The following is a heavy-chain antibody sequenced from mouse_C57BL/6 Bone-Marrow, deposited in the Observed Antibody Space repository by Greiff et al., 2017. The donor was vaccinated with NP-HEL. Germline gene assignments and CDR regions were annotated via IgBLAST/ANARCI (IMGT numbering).Heavy chain of an antibody. D-gene: IGHD2-10*02. J-gene: IGHJ1*03. CDR3: AREGYGNCPWYFDV. Sequence: QVQLKQPGAELVKPGASVKMSCKASGYTFTSYWITWVKQRPGQGLEWIGDIYPGSGSTNYNEKFKSKATLTVDTSSSTAYMQLSSLTSEDSAVYYCAREGYGNCPWYFDVWGKGTTVTVSS. CDR2: IYPGSGST. V-gene: IGHV1-55*01. CDR1: GYTFTSYW.